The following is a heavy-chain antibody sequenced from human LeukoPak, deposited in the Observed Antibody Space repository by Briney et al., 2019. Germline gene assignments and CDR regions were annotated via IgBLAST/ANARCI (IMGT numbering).Heavy chain of an antibody. CDR1: GFTFSNYW. V-gene: IGHV3-7*01. J-gene: IGHJ6*02. D-gene: IGHD6-13*01. Sequence: GGSQRLSCAASGFTFSNYWMHWVRQAPGKGLEWVANIKQDGSEKYYVDSVKGRFTISRDNAKNSLYLQMNSLRAEDTAVYYCARDHSSSWYRGSYYYGMDVWGQGTTVTVSS. CDR3: ARDHSSSWYRGSYYYGMDV. CDR2: IKQDGSEK.